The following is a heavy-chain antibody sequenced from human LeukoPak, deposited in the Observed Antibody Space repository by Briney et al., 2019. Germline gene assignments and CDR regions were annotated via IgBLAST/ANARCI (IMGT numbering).Heavy chain of an antibody. CDR2: ISSGSSTI. CDR3: AYVWGNYRSFDC. V-gene: IGHV3-48*03. Sequence: GGSLRLSCEASGFTFSTYEMNWVRQAPGKGLEWISYISSGSSTIYYADSVKGRFAISRDNAKNSLYLQMNSLRAEDTAIYYCAYVWGNYRSFDCWGQGTLVTVSS. CDR1: GFTFSTYE. J-gene: IGHJ4*02. D-gene: IGHD3-16*02.